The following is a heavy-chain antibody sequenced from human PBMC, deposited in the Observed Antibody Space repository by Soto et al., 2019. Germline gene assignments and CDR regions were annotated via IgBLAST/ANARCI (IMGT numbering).Heavy chain of an antibody. D-gene: IGHD6-6*01. CDR1: GFTVSSNY. V-gene: IGHV3-53*01. CDR2: IYSGGST. J-gene: IGHJ4*02. Sequence: GGSLRLSCAASGFTVSSNYMSWVRQAPGRGLEWVSVIYSGGSTYYADSVKGRFTISRDNSKNTLYLQMNSLRAEDTAVYYCARVQYSSSYYFDYWGQGTLVTVSS. CDR3: ARVQYSSSYYFDY.